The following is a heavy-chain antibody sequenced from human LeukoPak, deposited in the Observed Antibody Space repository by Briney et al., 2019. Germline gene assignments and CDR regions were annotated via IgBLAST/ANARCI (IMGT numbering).Heavy chain of an antibody. D-gene: IGHD6-13*01. J-gene: IGHJ1*01. V-gene: IGHV1-24*01. CDR2: FDPEDGET. Sequence: ASVKVSCKVSGYALTELSMHWVRQAPGKGLEWMGGFDPEDGETIYAQKFQGRVTMTEDTSTDTPYMELSSLRSEDTAVYYCATDPSRAYSSSWYYFQHWGQGTLVTVSS. CDR3: ATDPSRAYSSSWYYFQH. CDR1: GYALTELS.